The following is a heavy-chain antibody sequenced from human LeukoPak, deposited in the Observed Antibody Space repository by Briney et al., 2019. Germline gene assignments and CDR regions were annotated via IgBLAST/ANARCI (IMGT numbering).Heavy chain of an antibody. CDR2: IIPIFGTA. CDR3: ARDNPAQR. J-gene: IGHJ4*02. Sequence: VASVTVSCKASGGTFSSYAISWVRQAPGQGLEWMGGIIPIFGTANYAQKFQGRVTITADESTSTAYMELSSLRSEDTAVYYCARDNPAQRWGQGTLVTVSS. V-gene: IGHV1-69*13. CDR1: GGTFSSYA. D-gene: IGHD6-25*01.